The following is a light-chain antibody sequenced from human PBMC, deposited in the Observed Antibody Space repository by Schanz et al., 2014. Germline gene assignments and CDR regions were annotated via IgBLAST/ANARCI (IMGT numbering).Light chain of an antibody. J-gene: IGLJ2*01. V-gene: IGLV2-8*01. CDR3: SSYAGSSNLV. CDR2: EVS. Sequence: QSALPQPPSASGSPGQSVAISCTGTSSDVGCYNLVSWYQQHPGKAPKLMIYEVSKRPSGVSTRFSGSGSGNTASLTDSGLQAEDEADYYCSSYAGSSNLVLGRGTKLTV. CDR1: SSDVGCYNL.